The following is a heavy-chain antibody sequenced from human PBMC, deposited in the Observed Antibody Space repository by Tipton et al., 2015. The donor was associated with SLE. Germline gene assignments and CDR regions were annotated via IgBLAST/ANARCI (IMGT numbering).Heavy chain of an antibody. CDR2: INHSGST. J-gene: IGHJ4*02. Sequence: TLSLTCAVYGGSFSGYYGNWIRQPPGKGLEWIGEINHSGSTNYNPSLKSRVTISVDTSKNQFSLKLSYVTTADTAVYYCARDRVGVVPFDYWGQGTLVTDTS. CDR3: ARDRVGVVPFDY. D-gene: IGHD3-3*01. CDR1: GGSFSGYY. V-gene: IGHV4-34*01.